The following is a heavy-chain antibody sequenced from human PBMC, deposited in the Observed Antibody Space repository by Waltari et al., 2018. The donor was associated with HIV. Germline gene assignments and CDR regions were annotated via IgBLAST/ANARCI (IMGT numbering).Heavy chain of an antibody. CDR2: LDPSGGST. CDR3: ARAFCGGDCPPGNY. J-gene: IGHJ4*02. Sequence: QLVQSGAEVKKPGASVKVSCKASGYTFTRYKIYWVRQAPGQGLEWMGVLDPSGGSTNYAQNCQGIVTITRDTSTSTFYMEVSSLRYEDTAIYYCARAFCGGDCPPGNYWGQGTLVTVSS. V-gene: IGHV1-46*01. CDR1: GYTFTRYK. D-gene: IGHD2-21*02.